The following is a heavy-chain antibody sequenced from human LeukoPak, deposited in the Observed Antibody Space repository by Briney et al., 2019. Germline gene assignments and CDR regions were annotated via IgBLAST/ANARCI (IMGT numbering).Heavy chain of an antibody. V-gene: IGHV1-8*01. Sequence: ASVKVSCKASGYTFTSYDINWVRQATGQGLEWMGWMSPNSGNTGYAQKFQGRVTMTRNTSISTAYMELSSLRSEDTAVYYCARDPYPNVGYCSGGSCYPYNWFDPWGQGTLVTVSS. CDR2: MSPNSGNT. CDR3: ARDPYPNVGYCSGGSCYPYNWFDP. D-gene: IGHD2-15*01. CDR1: GYTFTSYD. J-gene: IGHJ5*02.